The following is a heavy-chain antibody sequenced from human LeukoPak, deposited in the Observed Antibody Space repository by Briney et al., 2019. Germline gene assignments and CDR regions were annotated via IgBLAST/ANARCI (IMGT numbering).Heavy chain of an antibody. CDR1: GFTFSSYE. D-gene: IGHD3-16*01. Sequence: GGSLRLSCAASGFTFSSYEMNWVRQAPGKGLEWVSYISSSGSTIYYADSVKGRFTISRDNAKNSLYLQMNSLRAEDTAVYYCARDALVMITFGGVSWDYIDYWGQGTLVTVSS. CDR3: ARDALVMITFGGVSWDYIDY. V-gene: IGHV3-48*03. CDR2: ISSSGSTI. J-gene: IGHJ4*02.